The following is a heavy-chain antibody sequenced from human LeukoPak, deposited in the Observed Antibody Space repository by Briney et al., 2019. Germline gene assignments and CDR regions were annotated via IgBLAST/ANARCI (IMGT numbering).Heavy chain of an antibody. CDR1: GFTFSSYA. J-gene: IGHJ4*02. V-gene: IGHV3-23*01. D-gene: IGHD3-22*01. CDR2: ISGSGGST. Sequence: GGSLRLSCAASGFTFSSYAMSWVRQAPGKGLEWVSAISGSGGSTYYADSVKGRFTISRDNAKNSLYLQMNSLRAEDTAVYYCARDYYYDSSGYSHYWGQGTLVTVSS. CDR3: ARDYYYDSSGYSHY.